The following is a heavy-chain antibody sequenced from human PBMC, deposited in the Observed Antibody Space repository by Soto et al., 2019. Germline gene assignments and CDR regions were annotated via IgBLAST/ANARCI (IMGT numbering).Heavy chain of an antibody. Sequence: SVKVSCKASGGTFRSYGITWVRQAPGQGLEWMGGIIPIFGTTNYAQKFQGRVTLTAHESTSTAYMELTSLRSEDTAVYYCARQRVAGSIRSYYYYGMDVWGQGTTVTVSS. CDR2: IIPIFGTT. J-gene: IGHJ6*02. CDR3: ARQRVAGSIRSYYYYGMDV. V-gene: IGHV1-69*13. D-gene: IGHD6-19*01. CDR1: GGTFRSYG.